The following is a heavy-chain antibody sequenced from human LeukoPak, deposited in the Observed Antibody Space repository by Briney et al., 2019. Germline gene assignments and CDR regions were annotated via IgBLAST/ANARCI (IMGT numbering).Heavy chain of an antibody. Sequence: GGSLRLSCAASGFTFGSYWMHWVRQAPGKGLVWVSHMNIDGTTTNYADSVKGRFTISRDNARNTLYLQMNSLRVEDTAVYYCARDRGGGCDHWGQGTLVTDSS. D-gene: IGHD2-15*01. CDR3: ARDRGGGCDH. V-gene: IGHV3-74*01. CDR2: MNIDGTTT. CDR1: GFTFGSYW. J-gene: IGHJ1*01.